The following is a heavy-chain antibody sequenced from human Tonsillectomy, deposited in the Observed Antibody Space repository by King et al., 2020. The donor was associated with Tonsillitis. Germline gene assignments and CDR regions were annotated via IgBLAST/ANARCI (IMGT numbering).Heavy chain of an antibody. Sequence: VQLVESGGGVVQPGGSLRLSCAPSGFTFNDYDMSWIRQAPGTGLEWVAYIRDDGTNKYYADSVTGRFTISRDNSRNKLYLQMNGLRTVDTAVYYCAKRHLDSSGYYSGFDSWGQGTLVTVSS. CDR1: GFTFNDYD. D-gene: IGHD3-22*01. V-gene: IGHV3-30*02. CDR2: IRDDGTNK. J-gene: IGHJ4*02. CDR3: AKRHLDSSGYYSGFDS.